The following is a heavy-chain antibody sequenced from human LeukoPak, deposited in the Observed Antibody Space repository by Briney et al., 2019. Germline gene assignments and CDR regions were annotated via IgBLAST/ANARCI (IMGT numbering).Heavy chain of an antibody. CDR3: AKRVPDY. J-gene: IGHJ4*02. CDR1: GFTFSNYG. V-gene: IGHV3-23*01. Sequence: GGSLRLSCAASGFTFSNYGMNWVRQAPGKGLEWVSGISGSGDRTYYADSVKGRFTISRDNSKNTLYLQMNNLRAGDTAVYYCAKRVPDYWGQGTLVTVSS. CDR2: ISGSGDRT.